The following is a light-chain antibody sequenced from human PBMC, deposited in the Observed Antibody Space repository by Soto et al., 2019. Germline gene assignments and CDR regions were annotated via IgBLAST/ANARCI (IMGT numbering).Light chain of an antibody. V-gene: IGLV2-18*02. CDR1: SSDVGSYNR. CDR2: EVS. Sequence: QSALTQPPSVSGSPGQSVTISCTGTSSDVGSYNRVSWYQQPPGTVPKLMIYEVSNRPSGVPDRFSGSKSGNTASLTISGLQAEDEADYYCSSYTSSSLVFGGGTKLTVL. CDR3: SSYTSSSLV. J-gene: IGLJ2*01.